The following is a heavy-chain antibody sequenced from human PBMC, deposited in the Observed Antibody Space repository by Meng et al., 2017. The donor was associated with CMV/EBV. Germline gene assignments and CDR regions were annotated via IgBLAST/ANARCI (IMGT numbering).Heavy chain of an antibody. J-gene: IGHJ6*02. CDR2: INPNSGGT. Sequence: ASVKVSCKASGYTFTGYYMHWVRQAPGQGLEWMGWINPNSGGTNYAQKFQGRVTMTRDTSISTAYMGLSRLRSDDTAVYYCARDLHDCSSTSCYRYYYYYYGMDVWGQGTTVTVSS. CDR3: ARDLHDCSSTSCYRYYYYYYGMDV. V-gene: IGHV1-2*02. CDR1: GYTFTGYY. D-gene: IGHD2-2*01.